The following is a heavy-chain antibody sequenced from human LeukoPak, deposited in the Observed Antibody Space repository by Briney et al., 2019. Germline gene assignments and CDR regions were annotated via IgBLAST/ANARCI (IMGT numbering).Heavy chain of an antibody. CDR2: ITGSGDWP. CDR1: GFTFSSYA. CDR3: AKGPNDDSNYLFDY. D-gene: IGHD4-11*01. J-gene: IGHJ4*02. Sequence: GGSLRLSCAASGFTFSSYAMSWVRQVPGKGLEWVSVITGSGDWPYYADSVKGRFTVSRDNSKNTLYLQINSLKTEDTAVYYCAKGPNDDSNYLFDYWGQGTLVTVSS. V-gene: IGHV3-23*01.